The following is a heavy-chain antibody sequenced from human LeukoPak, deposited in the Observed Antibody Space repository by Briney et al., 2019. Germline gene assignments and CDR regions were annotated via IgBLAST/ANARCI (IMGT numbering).Heavy chain of an antibody. Sequence: SETLSLTCTVSGGSISSYYWSWIRQPPGKGLEWIGYIYYSGSTNYNPSLKSRVTISVDTSKNQFSLKLSSVTAADTAVYYCARVTYGSSWHWYFDLWGRGTLVTVSS. D-gene: IGHD6-13*01. CDR3: ARVTYGSSWHWYFDL. CDR2: IYYSGST. V-gene: IGHV4-59*01. J-gene: IGHJ2*01. CDR1: GGSISSYY.